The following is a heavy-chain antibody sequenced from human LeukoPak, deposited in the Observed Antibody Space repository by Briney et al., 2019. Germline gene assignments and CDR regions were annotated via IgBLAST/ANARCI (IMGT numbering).Heavy chain of an antibody. CDR2: IKGDGIST. J-gene: IGHJ4*02. Sequence: PGGSLRLSCAASRFDFSSNWMHWVRHAPGQGLVWVSRIKGDGISTNYADSVKGRFTIPRDIAKNTLYLQMNSLRAEDTGVYYCAKDHYWSIDYWGRGTLVTVSS. D-gene: IGHD3-3*01. CDR1: RFDFSSNW. V-gene: IGHV3-74*01. CDR3: AKDHYWSIDY.